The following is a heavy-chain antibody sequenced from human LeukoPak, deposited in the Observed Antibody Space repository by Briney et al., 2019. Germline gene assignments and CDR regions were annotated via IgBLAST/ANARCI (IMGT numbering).Heavy chain of an antibody. D-gene: IGHD6-19*01. CDR1: GFTFSSYW. Sequence: GGSLRLSCAASGFTFSSYWMDWVRQAPGKWRVWVSRIKADGRSTSYADTVKGRFPISRDNAKNTLYMQMNSLRAEDTAVYYCARERSSGWSDYWGQGTLVTVSS. CDR3: ARERSSGWSDY. J-gene: IGHJ4*02. CDR2: IKADGRST. V-gene: IGHV3-74*01.